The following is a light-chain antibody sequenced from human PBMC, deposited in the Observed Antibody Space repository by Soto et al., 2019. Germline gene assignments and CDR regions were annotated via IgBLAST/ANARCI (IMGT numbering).Light chain of an antibody. CDR1: QSVSSSS. V-gene: IGKV3-15*01. CDR2: GAS. CDR3: QQYHYWWT. Sequence: IVMTQSPDTLSLSPGERATLSCRASQSVSSSSLAWYQQKPGQVPRLLIYGASNRATGVSARFRGSGSGTEFTLTISSLQSEEFAVYYCQQYHYWWTFGQGTKVDIK. J-gene: IGKJ1*01.